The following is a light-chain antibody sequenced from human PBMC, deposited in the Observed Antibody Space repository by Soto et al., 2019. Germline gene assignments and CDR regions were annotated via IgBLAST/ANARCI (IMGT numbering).Light chain of an antibody. V-gene: IGKV3-15*01. Sequence: EIVMTQSPVTLSVSPGERATLSCRASQSVRSTYLAWYQQKPGQAPRLLIFGVSNRAAGIPARFSGSGSGTEFTLTMSSLQSEDFAVYYFQQYGDWPLTFGGGTKVEIK. CDR3: QQYGDWPLT. CDR2: GVS. CDR1: QSVRSTY. J-gene: IGKJ4*01.